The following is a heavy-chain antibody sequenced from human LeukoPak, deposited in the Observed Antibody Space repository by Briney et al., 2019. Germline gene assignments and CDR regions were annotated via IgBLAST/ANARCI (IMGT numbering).Heavy chain of an antibody. D-gene: IGHD3-10*01. CDR2: ISGSGGST. Sequence: GGSLRLSCAASGFTFSSYNMNWVRQAPGKGLEWVSGISGSGGSTYYADSVKGRFTISRDNSKNTLYLQMNSLRAEDTAVYYCAKAGGSGSYYNARYNWFDPWGQGTLVTVSS. J-gene: IGHJ5*02. V-gene: IGHV3-23*01. CDR1: GFTFSSYN. CDR3: AKAGGSGSYYNARYNWFDP.